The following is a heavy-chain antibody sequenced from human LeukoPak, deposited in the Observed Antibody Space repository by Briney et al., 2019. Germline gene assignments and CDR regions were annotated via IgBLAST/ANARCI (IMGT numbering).Heavy chain of an antibody. CDR2: IYYTGNT. J-gene: IGHJ5*02. CDR1: GGSISSGGYS. V-gene: IGHV4-30-4*07. D-gene: IGHD6-13*01. CDR3: ARVLAAAGNNWFDP. Sequence: PSGTLSLTCAVSGGSISSGGYSWSWIRQPPGKGMEFIAYIYYTGNTYFNPSLKSRVTISVDTSKNQFSLKLSSVTAADTAVYYCARVLAAAGNNWFDPWGQGTLVTVSS.